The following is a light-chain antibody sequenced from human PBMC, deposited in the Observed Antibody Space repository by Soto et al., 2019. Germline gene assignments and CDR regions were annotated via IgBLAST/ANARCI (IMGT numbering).Light chain of an antibody. Sequence: EIVMTQSPATLSVSPGERATLSCRASQSVSSNLAWYQQKPGQAPRLLIYGASTRATGIPARFSGSGSGTEFTLTISSLQSEDFAVYCCQQYNSWPGTVGGGTKVDIK. CDR2: GAS. J-gene: IGKJ4*01. CDR3: QQYNSWPGT. V-gene: IGKV3-15*01. CDR1: QSVSSN.